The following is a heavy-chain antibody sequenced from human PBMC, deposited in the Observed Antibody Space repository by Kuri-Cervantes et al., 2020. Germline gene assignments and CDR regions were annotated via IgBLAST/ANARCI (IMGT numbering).Heavy chain of an antibody. Sequence: GGSLRLSCAASGFTFSRYWMIWVRQTPGKGLEWVASINHDGSEQYYLDSVKGRFTFSRDNAKNSLYLQMNSLRAEDTAVYYCARDAGDGSYVAIDYWGQGTLVTVSS. CDR2: INHDGSEQ. CDR3: ARDAGDGSYVAIDY. CDR1: GFTFSRYW. V-gene: IGHV3-7*03. J-gene: IGHJ4*02. D-gene: IGHD1-26*01.